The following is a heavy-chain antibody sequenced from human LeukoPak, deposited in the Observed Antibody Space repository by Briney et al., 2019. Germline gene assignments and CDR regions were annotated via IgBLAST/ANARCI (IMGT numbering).Heavy chain of an antibody. Sequence: SETLSLTCTVSGGSISSYYWSWIRQPAGKGLEWIGRISTSGSTNYNPSLKSRVTMSVDTSKNQFSLKLSSVTAADTAVYYCAREGLAYDSSGYYFHFDYWGQGTLVTVSS. CDR3: AREGLAYDSSGYYFHFDY. D-gene: IGHD3-22*01. CDR1: GGSISSYY. CDR2: ISTSGST. J-gene: IGHJ4*02. V-gene: IGHV4-4*07.